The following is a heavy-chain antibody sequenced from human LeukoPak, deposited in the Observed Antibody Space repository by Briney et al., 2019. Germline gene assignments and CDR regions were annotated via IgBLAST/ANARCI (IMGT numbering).Heavy chain of an antibody. D-gene: IGHD3-9*01. CDR3: ARLSKGRYFDYIFDH. V-gene: IGHV4-39*01. CDR2: VYYSGST. J-gene: IGHJ4*02. Sequence: SETLSPICTVSGDSVSSSYYYWGWIRQPPGQGLEWIGNVYYSGSTYYSPSLKSRVSMSVDTSKNQLSLKMSSVTAADTAVYYCARLSKGRYFDYIFDHWGQGTLVTVSS. CDR1: GDSVSSSYYY.